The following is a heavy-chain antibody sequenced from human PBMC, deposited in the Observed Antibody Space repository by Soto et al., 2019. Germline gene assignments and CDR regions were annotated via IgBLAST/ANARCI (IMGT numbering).Heavy chain of an antibody. V-gene: IGHV4-39*01. Sequence: QLQLQESSPGLVKPSETLSLTCTVSGGSISSSTYYWIWIRQPPGKGLEWIGSLSYSGSTLDNPSLKSRVPISLDTSKNQVSLKLSSVTAADTAFYYWARSHGAYRGQGTLVPVSS. J-gene: IGHJ4*02. D-gene: IGHD4-17*01. CDR1: GGSISSSTYY. CDR3: ARSHGAY. CDR2: LSYSGST.